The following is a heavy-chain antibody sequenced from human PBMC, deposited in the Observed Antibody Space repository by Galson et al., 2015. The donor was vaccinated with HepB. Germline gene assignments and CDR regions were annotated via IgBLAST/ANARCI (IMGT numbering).Heavy chain of an antibody. D-gene: IGHD2-21*01. Sequence: VSCKASGYTFTSYYMHWVRQAPGQGLEWMGIINPSGGSTSYAQKFQGRVTMTRDTSTSTVYMELSSLRSEDTAVYYCASSGSVIVDYYYYMDVWGKGTTVTVSS. CDR2: INPSGGST. V-gene: IGHV1-46*01. J-gene: IGHJ6*03. CDR1: GYTFTSYY. CDR3: ASSGSVIVDYYYYMDV.